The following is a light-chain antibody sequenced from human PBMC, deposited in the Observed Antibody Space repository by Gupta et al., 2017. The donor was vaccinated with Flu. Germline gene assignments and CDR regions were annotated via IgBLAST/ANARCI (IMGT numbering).Light chain of an antibody. Sequence: DIQMTQSPSSLSASVGDRVTITCRASQGISNYLAWYQQKPGKGPKLLIYAASTLQVGVPSRYSGSGAGTECNLTIISSQQEDVATYYCHQEDSYHPGRTFGQGTKVEIK. CDR2: AAS. CDR1: QGISNY. V-gene: IGKV1-27*01. CDR3: HQEDSYHPGRT. J-gene: IGKJ1*01.